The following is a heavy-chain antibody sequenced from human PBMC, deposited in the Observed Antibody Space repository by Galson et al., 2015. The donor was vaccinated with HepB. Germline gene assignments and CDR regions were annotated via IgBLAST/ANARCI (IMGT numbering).Heavy chain of an antibody. CDR3: ARSPSYYGILTGYFYYMDV. CDR2: MNPNSGNT. J-gene: IGHJ6*03. D-gene: IGHD3-9*01. CDR1: GYTFTSYD. Sequence: SVKVSCKASGYTFTSYDINWVRQATGQGLEWMGWMNPNSGNTGYAQKFQGRVTMTRNTSISTAYMELSSLRSEDTAVYYCARSPSYYGILTGYFYYMDVWGKGTTVTVSS. V-gene: IGHV1-8*01.